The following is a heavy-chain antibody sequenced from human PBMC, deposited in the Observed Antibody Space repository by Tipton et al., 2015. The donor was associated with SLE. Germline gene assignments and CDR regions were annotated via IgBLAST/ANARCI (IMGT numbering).Heavy chain of an antibody. CDR2: IKQDGSEK. CDR3: ASPKYSGSYSPFDY. CDR1: GFTFSSYL. D-gene: IGHD1-26*01. Sequence: SLRLSCAASGFTFSSYLMSWVRQAPGKGLEWVANIKQDGSEKYYVDSVKGRLTISRDNAKNSLYLQMNSLRAEDTAVYYCASPKYSGSYSPFDYWGQGTLVTVSS. V-gene: IGHV3-7*01. J-gene: IGHJ4*02.